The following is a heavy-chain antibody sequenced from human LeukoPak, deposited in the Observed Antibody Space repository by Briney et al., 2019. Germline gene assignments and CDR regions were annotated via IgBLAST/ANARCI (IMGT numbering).Heavy chain of an antibody. CDR3: AKDNPKSFLSSSSPAEYFQH. CDR1: GFTFSSYG. CDR2: IRYDGSNK. V-gene: IGHV3-30*02. J-gene: IGHJ1*01. D-gene: IGHD6-6*01. Sequence: PGGSLRLSCAASGFTFSSYGMHWVRQAPGKGLEWVAFIRYDGSNKYYADSVKGRFTISRDNSKNTLYLQMNSLRAEDTAVYYCAKDNPKSFLSSSSPAEYFQHWGQGTLVTVSS.